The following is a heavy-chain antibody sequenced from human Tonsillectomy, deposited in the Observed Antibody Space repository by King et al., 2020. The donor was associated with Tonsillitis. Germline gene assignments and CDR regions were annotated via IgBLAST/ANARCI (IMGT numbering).Heavy chain of an antibody. Sequence: VQLVESGAEVKKPGASVKVSCEASRYTFSDYYIHWVRQAPGQGLEWMGWINPNSGDTKYAQKFRGRVTMTRDTSISTAYMELSSPRSDDTAMYYCARDADSPNYYYDSWGQGTLVTVSS. CDR1: RYTFSDYY. J-gene: IGHJ4*02. D-gene: IGHD2/OR15-2a*01. V-gene: IGHV1-2*02. CDR2: INPNSGDT. CDR3: ARDADSPNYYYDS.